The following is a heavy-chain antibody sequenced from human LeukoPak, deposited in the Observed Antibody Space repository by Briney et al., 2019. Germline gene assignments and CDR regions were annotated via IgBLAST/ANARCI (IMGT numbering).Heavy chain of an antibody. Sequence: SETLSLTCTVSGASISGSSYYWGWIRQPPGKGLEWIGSIYYSGSTYYNPSLKSRVTISVDTSKNQISLKLNSVTAADTAVYYCARDRLLWFGELDSWGQGTLVIVSS. V-gene: IGHV4-39*07. CDR1: GASISGSSYY. CDR3: ARDRLLWFGELDS. CDR2: IYYSGST. D-gene: IGHD3-10*01. J-gene: IGHJ5*01.